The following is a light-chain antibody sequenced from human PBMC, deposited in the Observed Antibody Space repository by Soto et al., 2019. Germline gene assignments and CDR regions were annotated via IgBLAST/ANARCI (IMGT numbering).Light chain of an antibody. J-gene: IGKJ1*01. CDR3: QQYGSTRWT. CDR1: QSVSRSY. Sequence: EIVLTQSPGTLSLSPGERATLSCRASQSVSRSYLAWYQQKPGQATRLLIYGASSRATGIPDRFSGSGSGTDFTLTISRLEPEDVALYYCQQYGSTRWTFGQGTKVEI. CDR2: GAS. V-gene: IGKV3-20*01.